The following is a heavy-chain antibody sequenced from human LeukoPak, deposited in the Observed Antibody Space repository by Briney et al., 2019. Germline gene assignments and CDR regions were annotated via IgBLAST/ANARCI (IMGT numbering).Heavy chain of an antibody. J-gene: IGHJ4*02. CDR3: ARHAVAGHWARDVNFDY. CDR1: GYSFSDYW. Sequence: GESLQISCQGSGYSFSDYWIGWVRQMPGKGLEWMGIIYPGDSDTRYSPSFQGQVTISADKSISTAYLQWSSLKASDAAMYYCARHAVAGHWARDVNFDYWGQGTLVTVSS. V-gene: IGHV5-51*01. CDR2: IYPGDSDT. D-gene: IGHD6-19*01.